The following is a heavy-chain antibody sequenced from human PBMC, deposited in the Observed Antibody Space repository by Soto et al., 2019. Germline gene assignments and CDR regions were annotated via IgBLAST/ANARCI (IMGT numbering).Heavy chain of an antibody. D-gene: IGHD6-19*01. CDR3: ARVKVQCEDQD. J-gene: IGHJ4*02. CDR2: IIPILGKA. V-gene: IGHV1-69*08. CDR1: GGTFSSYT. Sequence: QVQLVQSGAEVKKPGSSVKVSCKASGGTFSSYTISWVRQAPGQGLEWMGRIIPILGKANYAQKFQGRVTSTAEKSTSTAYMELSSLRSEDTVVYYCARVKVQCEDQDWGQGTLGTVSS.